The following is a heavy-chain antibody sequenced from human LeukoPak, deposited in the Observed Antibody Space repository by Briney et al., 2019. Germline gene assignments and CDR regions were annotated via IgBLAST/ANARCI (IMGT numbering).Heavy chain of an antibody. CDR3: AKDNRRHYTSGPNPDSLH. CDR1: GFIFNNYA. Sequence: PGGSLRLSCAGSGFIFNNYAMHWVRQTPGKGLGWVSGISWNSGSIDYADSLKGRFTISRDNAKNSLYLQMNSLRVEDTAFYYCAKDNRRHYTSGPNPDSLHWGQGALVTVSS. CDR2: ISWNSGSI. D-gene: IGHD6-19*01. J-gene: IGHJ4*02. V-gene: IGHV3-9*01.